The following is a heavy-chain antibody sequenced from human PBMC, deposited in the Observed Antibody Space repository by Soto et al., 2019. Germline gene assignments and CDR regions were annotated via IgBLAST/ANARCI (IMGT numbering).Heavy chain of an antibody. Sequence: QVQLVQSGAEVKKPGASVKVSCKASGYTFTSYGISWVRQAPGQGLEWMGWISAYNGNTNYAQKLQGRVTMTTDTSTSTAYMELRSLRSDDTAVYYCARDWGYCSITSCYVSYYYYYGMDVWGQGTTVTVSS. CDR1: GYTFTSYG. J-gene: IGHJ6*02. CDR3: ARDWGYCSITSCYVSYYYYYGMDV. CDR2: ISAYNGNT. D-gene: IGHD2-2*01. V-gene: IGHV1-18*01.